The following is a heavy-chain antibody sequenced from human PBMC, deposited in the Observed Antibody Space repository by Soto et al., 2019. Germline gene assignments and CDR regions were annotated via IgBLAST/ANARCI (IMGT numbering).Heavy chain of an antibody. V-gene: IGHV3-30*18. J-gene: IGHJ5*02. D-gene: IGHD3-16*01. CDR2: IAYDGDKK. Sequence: PGWSLRPFRSASGFTFSCFGMHWVRQAPGKGLEWVAVIAYDGDKKYYSSSVKGRFIISRDNSRTTVYLDMNSPRPEDTAVYYCAKYRDAYAWYLGGWFAHWGHVPQVTVPS. CDR1: GFTFSCFG. CDR3: AKYRDAYAWYLGGWFAH.